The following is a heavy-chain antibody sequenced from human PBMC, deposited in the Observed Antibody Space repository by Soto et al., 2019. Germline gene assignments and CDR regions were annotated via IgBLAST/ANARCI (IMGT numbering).Heavy chain of an antibody. CDR2: ISYDGSNK. Sequence: GGSLRLSCEASGFALDTYAMHWVRQAPGKGLEWVAVISYDGSNKYYADSVKGRFTISRDNSKNTLYLQMNSLRAEDTAVYYCAKDGGGSGWYYFDYWGQGTLVTVSS. D-gene: IGHD6-19*01. CDR3: AKDGGGSGWYYFDY. V-gene: IGHV3-30*18. J-gene: IGHJ4*02. CDR1: GFALDTYA.